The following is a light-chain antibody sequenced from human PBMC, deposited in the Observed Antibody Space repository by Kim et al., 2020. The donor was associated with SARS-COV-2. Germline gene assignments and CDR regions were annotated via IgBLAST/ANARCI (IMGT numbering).Light chain of an antibody. CDR2: GKN. Sequence: LGQTVRITCKGDSLRSYYASWYQQKPGQAPVLVIYGKNNRPSGIPDRFSGSSSGNTASLTITGDQAEDEADYYCNSRDSSGNHWVFGGGTKLTVL. CDR1: SLRSYY. CDR3: NSRDSSGNHWV. J-gene: IGLJ3*02. V-gene: IGLV3-19*01.